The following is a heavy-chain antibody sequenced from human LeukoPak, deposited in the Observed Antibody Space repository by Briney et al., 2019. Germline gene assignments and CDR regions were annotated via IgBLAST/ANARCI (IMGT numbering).Heavy chain of an antibody. CDR3: ARPGVGQNLEGFDY. J-gene: IGHJ4*02. D-gene: IGHD3/OR15-3a*01. Sequence: GESLKISCRGSGYAFTSYWIGWVRHMPGKGLEWMGIIYPGDSDSRYSPSFQGQVSISADKSISTAYLQWSSLKASDTAMYYCARPGVGQNLEGFDYWGQGTLVTVSS. CDR1: GYAFTSYW. CDR2: IYPGDSDS. V-gene: IGHV5-51*01.